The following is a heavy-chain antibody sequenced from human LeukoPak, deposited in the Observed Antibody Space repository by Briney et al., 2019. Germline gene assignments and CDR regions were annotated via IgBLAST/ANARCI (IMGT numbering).Heavy chain of an antibody. D-gene: IGHD6-6*01. Sequence: PSETLSLTCTVSGGSISSGSYYWSWIRQPAGKGLEWIGRIYTSGSTNYNPSLQSRVTISVDTSKNQFSLKLRSVTAADTAVYYCARVRRFRDEEIATRLGNWFDPWGQGTLVTVSS. CDR1: GGSISSGSYY. CDR3: ARVRRFRDEEIATRLGNWFDP. CDR2: IYTSGST. J-gene: IGHJ5*02. V-gene: IGHV4-61*02.